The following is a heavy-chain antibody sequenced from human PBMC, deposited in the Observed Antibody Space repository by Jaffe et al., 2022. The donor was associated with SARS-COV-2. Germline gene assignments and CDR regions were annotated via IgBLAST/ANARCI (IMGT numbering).Heavy chain of an antibody. J-gene: IGHJ6*02. Sequence: EVQLVESGGGLVQPGGSLRLSCAASGFTFSGNWMGWVRQAPGKGLEWVATISQDGNEKYYVDSVKGRFTVSRDNAKNSLYLQMHSLRAEDTAIYYCAPTSAGRGGMDVWGQGTTVTVSS. CDR3: APTSAGRGGMDV. CDR1: GFTFSGNW. V-gene: IGHV3-7*01. D-gene: IGHD1-1*01. CDR2: ISQDGNEK.